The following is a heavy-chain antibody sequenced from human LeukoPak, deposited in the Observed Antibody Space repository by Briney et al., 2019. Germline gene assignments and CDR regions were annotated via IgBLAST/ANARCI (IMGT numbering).Heavy chain of an antibody. Sequence: SAISGSGGSTYYADSVKGRFTISRDNSKNTLYLQMNSLRAEDTAVYYCAKDLRGSSQWPFDYWGQGTLVTVSS. D-gene: IGHD6-19*01. CDR3: AKDLRGSSQWPFDY. V-gene: IGHV3-23*01. J-gene: IGHJ4*02. CDR2: ISGSGGST.